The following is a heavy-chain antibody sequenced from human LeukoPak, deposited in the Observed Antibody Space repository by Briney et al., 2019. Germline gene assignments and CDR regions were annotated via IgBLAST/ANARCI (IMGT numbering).Heavy chain of an antibody. Sequence: PSETLSLTCTVSGGSISSYYWSWIRQPPGKGLEWIGYIYYSGSTNYNPSLKSRVTISLYTPKSQFSLKLSSVTAADTALYYCARGKYYYGSGTYYPFDYWGQGTLVTVSS. V-gene: IGHV4-59*01. J-gene: IGHJ4*02. D-gene: IGHD3-10*01. CDR3: ARGKYYYGSGTYYPFDY. CDR1: GGSISSYY. CDR2: IYYSGST.